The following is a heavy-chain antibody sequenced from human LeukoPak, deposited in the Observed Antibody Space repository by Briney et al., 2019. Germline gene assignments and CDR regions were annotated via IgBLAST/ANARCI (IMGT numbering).Heavy chain of an antibody. D-gene: IGHD1-26*01. V-gene: IGHV3-30-3*01. CDR2: ISYDGGAK. Sequence: GRSLRLSCAASGFTFSAYAIHWVRQAPGKGLEWVAFISYDGGAKDYTDSVKGRFTISRDNSKNTLFLQMNSLRAEDTAVYYRARDPSGSGSDWPNWGFDYWGQGTLVTVSS. CDR3: ARDPSGSGSDWPNWGFDY. CDR1: GFTFSAYA. J-gene: IGHJ4*02.